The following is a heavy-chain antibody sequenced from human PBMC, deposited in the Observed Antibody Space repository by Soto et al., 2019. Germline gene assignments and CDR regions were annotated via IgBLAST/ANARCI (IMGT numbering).Heavy chain of an antibody. J-gene: IGHJ4*02. CDR2: INAGNGNT. Sequence: APGKVSSKASLYTFTSSARHGVRQPPGQRLEWMGWINAGNGNTKYSQKFPGRVTITRDTSASTAYMELSSLRSEDTAVYYCARGDLTPFDYWGQGTLVTVS. V-gene: IGHV1-3*01. CDR1: LYTFTSSA. CDR3: ARGDLTPFDY. D-gene: IGHD7-27*01.